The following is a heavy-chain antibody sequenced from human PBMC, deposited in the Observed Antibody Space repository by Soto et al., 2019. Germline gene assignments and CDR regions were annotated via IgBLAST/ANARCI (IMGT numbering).Heavy chain of an antibody. J-gene: IGHJ4*02. D-gene: IGHD3-9*01. CDR2: VYYSGST. V-gene: IGHV4-31*03. CDR3: GRLEGLATISYYFDY. CDR1: GGSISSGGYY. Sequence: SETLSLTCTVSGGSISSGGYYWSWIRQHPGKGLEWIGNVYYSGSTYYNPSLKSRVTISVDKSKNQFSLKLMSLSAADTAVYYCGRLEGLATISYYFDYWGQGALVTVSS.